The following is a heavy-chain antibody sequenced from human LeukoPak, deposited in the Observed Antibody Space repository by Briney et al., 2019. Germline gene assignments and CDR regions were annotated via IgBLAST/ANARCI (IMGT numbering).Heavy chain of an antibody. CDR1: GFTLSSYA. CDR2: ISYDGSNK. CDR3: ARGDYYYYCMDV. V-gene: IGHV3-30*04. Sequence: GGSLRLSCAASGFTLSSYAMHWVRQAPGKGLEWVAVISYDGSNKYYADSVKGRFTISRDNSKNTLYLQMNSLRAEDTAVYYCARGDYYYYCMDVWGKGTTVTVSS. J-gene: IGHJ6*03.